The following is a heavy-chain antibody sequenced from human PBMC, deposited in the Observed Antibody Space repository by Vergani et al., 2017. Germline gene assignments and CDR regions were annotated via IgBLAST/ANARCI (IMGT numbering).Heavy chain of an antibody. CDR3: VRYEYCTGIACDTRFDS. V-gene: IGHV3-74*03. D-gene: IGHD2-8*02. CDR2: IDEYGNRA. CDR1: GFSFNTYW. J-gene: IGHJ5*01. Sequence: EVQLVESGGGSVQSGGSLRLSCVASGFSFNTYWMHWVRQVPGKGLMWVARIDEYGNRATYGDFETGRFTISRDNAKNTVFLQMNNLRADDAGVYYCVRYEYCTGIACDTRFDSWGQGALVTVSS.